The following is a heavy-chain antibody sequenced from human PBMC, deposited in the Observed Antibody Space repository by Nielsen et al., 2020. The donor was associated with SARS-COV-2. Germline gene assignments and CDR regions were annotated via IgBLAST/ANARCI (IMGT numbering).Heavy chain of an antibody. V-gene: IGHV3-21*04. J-gene: IGHJ5*02. CDR1: GFTFSSYS. CDR2: ISSSSSYI. Sequence: ETLSLTCAASGFTFSSYSMNWVRQAPGKGLEWVSSISSSSSYIYYADSVKGRFTISRDNAKNSLYLQMNSLRAEDTAFYYCARDRPKYSSKWYDWFDPWGQGTLVTVSS. D-gene: IGHD6-13*01. CDR3: ARDRPKYSSKWYDWFDP.